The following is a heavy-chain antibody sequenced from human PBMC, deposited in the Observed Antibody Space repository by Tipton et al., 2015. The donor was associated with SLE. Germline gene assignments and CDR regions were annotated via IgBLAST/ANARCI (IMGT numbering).Heavy chain of an antibody. D-gene: IGHD3/OR15-3a*01. J-gene: IGHJ6*04. CDR3: ARERMDLDV. CDR2: INSDGTYT. V-gene: IGHV3-74*01. Sequence: SLRLSCAASGFTFINFWMDWVRQAPGKGLVWVSRINSDGTYTTYADAVKGRFSISRDNAKNTLYLQMNSLGAEDTAVYFCARERMDLDVWGKGITVTVSA. CDR1: GFTFINFW.